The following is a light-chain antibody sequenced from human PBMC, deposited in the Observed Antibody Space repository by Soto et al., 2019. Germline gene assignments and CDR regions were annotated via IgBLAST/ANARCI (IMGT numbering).Light chain of an antibody. CDR1: QSISNW. V-gene: IGKV1-5*03. J-gene: IGKJ2*01. Sequence: DIQMTQSPSTLSASVGDRVTISCRASQSISNWLAWYQQKPGKAPKLVIYMASSLETGVPSRFSGSGSGTEFTLTISSLQPDDFATDYCQQYNGYSYTFGQGTKLEIK. CDR2: MAS. CDR3: QQYNGYSYT.